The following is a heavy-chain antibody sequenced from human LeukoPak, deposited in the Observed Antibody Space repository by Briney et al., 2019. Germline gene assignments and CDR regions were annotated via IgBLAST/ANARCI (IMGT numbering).Heavy chain of an antibody. CDR3: AKDPFGASDAFDI. D-gene: IGHD1-26*01. Sequence: GGSLRLSCAASGFTFSSYAMSWVREAPGKGLEWVSAISGSCGSTYYADSVKGRFTISRDNSKNTLYLQMNSLRAEDTAVYYCAKDPFGASDAFDIWGQGTMATVSS. CDR1: GFTFSSYA. CDR2: ISGSCGST. J-gene: IGHJ3*02. V-gene: IGHV3-23*01.